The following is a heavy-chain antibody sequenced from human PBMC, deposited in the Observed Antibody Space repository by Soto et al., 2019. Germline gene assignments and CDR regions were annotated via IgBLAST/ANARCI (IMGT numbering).Heavy chain of an antibody. D-gene: IGHD6-19*01. Sequence: QITLKESGPTLVKPTQTLTLTCTFSGFSLSSPAVGVNWIRQPTGKALEWLALIYWDDDKQYSPSLRSRLTITKDTPKIQVVLTMTNVDPVDTATYYCAHGSGWLSDYWGQGTLVTVSS. CDR2: IYWDDDK. J-gene: IGHJ4*02. CDR3: AHGSGWLSDY. V-gene: IGHV2-5*02. CDR1: GFSLSSPAVG.